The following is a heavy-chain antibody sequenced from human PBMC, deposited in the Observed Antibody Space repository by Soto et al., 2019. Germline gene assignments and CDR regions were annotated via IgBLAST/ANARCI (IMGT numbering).Heavy chain of an antibody. CDR3: ARFEYRSTDPLGYAFDI. D-gene: IGHD6-6*01. CDR1: GYSFRSHG. Sequence: QVPLVQSGAEVKKTGASVKVSCKASGYSFRSHGISWMRQAPGQGLEWMGWISAYNGNTNYAQKLQGRVTMTTDTSTNPAYMELRSLRSDDTAMYYCARFEYRSTDPLGYAFDIWGQGTMVTVSS. CDR2: ISAYNGNT. J-gene: IGHJ3*02. V-gene: IGHV1-18*01.